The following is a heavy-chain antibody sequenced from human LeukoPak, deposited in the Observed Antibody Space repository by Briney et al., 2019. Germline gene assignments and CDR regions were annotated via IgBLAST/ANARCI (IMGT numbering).Heavy chain of an antibody. CDR2: IYSDGTT. J-gene: IGHJ4*02. V-gene: IGHV3-53*01. Sequence: GGSLRLSCAASGFTVRSSYMIWVRQAPGKGLEWVSVIYSDGTTYYADSVKGRFTISRDNSKNTLYLQMNSLRAEDAAVYFCARIAGSGGYYFDYWGPGTLVTVSS. CDR1: GFTVRSSY. CDR3: ARIAGSGGYYFDY. D-gene: IGHD3-10*01.